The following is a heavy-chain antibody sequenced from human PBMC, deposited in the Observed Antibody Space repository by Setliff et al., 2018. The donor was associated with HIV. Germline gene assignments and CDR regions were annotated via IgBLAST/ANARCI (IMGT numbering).Heavy chain of an antibody. CDR2: MNPNSGNT. CDR1: GYTFTSYD. Sequence: ASVKVSCKGSGYTFTSYDINWVRQAPGQGLEWMGWMNPNSGNTGYAQKFQGRVTMTKNTSISTAYMELSSLRSEDTAVYYCAIPRITLFGVVIRAFDYWGQGTRVTVSS. D-gene: IGHD3-3*01. J-gene: IGHJ4*02. V-gene: IGHV1-8*02. CDR3: AIPRITLFGVVIRAFDY.